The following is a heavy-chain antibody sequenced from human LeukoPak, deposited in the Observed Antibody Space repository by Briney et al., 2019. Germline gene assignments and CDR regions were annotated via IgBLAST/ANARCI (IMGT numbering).Heavy chain of an antibody. J-gene: IGHJ4*02. V-gene: IGHV3-74*01. CDR1: GFTFSSYW. Sequence: GGSLRLSFAAPGFTFSSYWRHWVRQPPGKGRVWVSRINSDGSSTSYADSVKGRFTISRDNAKNTLYLQMNSLRAEDTALYYCARGTGKIKRGFDYWGQGTLVTVSS. CDR3: ARGTGKIKRGFDY. CDR2: INSDGSST.